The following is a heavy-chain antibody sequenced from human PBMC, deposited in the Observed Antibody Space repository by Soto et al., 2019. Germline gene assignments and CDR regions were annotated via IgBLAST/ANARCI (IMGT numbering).Heavy chain of an antibody. CDR2: INHSGST. CDR3: ARGHVAGYCSGGSCYSLYWFDP. Sequence: PSETLSLTCAVYGGSFSGYYWSWIRQPPGKGLEWIGEINHSGSTNYNPSLKSRVTISVDTSKNQFSLKLSSVTAADTAVYYCARGHVAGYCSGGSCYSLYWFDPWGQGTLVTVSS. J-gene: IGHJ5*02. CDR1: GGSFSGYY. D-gene: IGHD2-15*01. V-gene: IGHV4-34*01.